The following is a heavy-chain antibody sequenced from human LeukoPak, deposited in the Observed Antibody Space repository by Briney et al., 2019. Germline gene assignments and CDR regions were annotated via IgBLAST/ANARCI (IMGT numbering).Heavy chain of an antibody. CDR3: TRPSSSPGRGDY. Sequence: GGSLRLSCEASGFTFSGSGMHWIRQASGGGLEGIGRIRSRRNNYATEYAASVEGRFIISRDDSKNKAYLQMNSLKIEDPAVYYCTRPSSSPGRGDYWGQGTRVTVSS. CDR2: IRSRRNNYAT. D-gene: IGHD6-19*01. CDR1: GFTFSGSG. J-gene: IGHJ4*02. V-gene: IGHV3-73*01.